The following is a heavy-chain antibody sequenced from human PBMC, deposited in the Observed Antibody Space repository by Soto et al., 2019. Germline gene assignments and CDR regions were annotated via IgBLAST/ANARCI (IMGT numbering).Heavy chain of an antibody. CDR3: ARDPIVGATSFDY. Sequence: QVQLVESGGGVVQPGRSLRLSCAASGFTFSSYGMHWVRQAPGKGLEWVAVIWYDGSNKYYADSVKGRFTISRDNSKNPLYLQMNSLRAEDTAVYYCARDPIVGATSFDYWGQGTLVTVSS. CDR2: IWYDGSNK. CDR1: GFTFSSYG. V-gene: IGHV3-33*01. D-gene: IGHD1-26*01. J-gene: IGHJ4*02.